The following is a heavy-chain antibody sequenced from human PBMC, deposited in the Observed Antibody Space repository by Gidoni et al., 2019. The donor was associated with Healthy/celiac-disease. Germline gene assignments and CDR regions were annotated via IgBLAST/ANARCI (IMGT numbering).Heavy chain of an antibody. CDR3: ARESSWYIEGY. CDR2: IKQDGSEK. V-gene: IGHV3-7*01. Sequence: EVQLVESGGGLVQPGGSLRLSCVASGFPFSSFSMSWVRQAPGKGLGWAANIKQDGSEKDYVDSVKGRFTISRDNAKNSLYLQMNSLRVEDTAVYYCARESSWYIEGYWGQGTLVTVSS. CDR1: GFPFSSFS. D-gene: IGHD6-13*01. J-gene: IGHJ4*02.